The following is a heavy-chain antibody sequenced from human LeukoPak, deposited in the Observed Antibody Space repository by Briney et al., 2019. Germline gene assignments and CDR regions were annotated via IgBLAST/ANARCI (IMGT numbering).Heavy chain of an antibody. V-gene: IGHV1-46*01. CDR3: ARAPSPANNPTIDY. D-gene: IGHD4/OR15-4a*01. CDR1: GYTFSNYY. J-gene: IGHJ4*02. Sequence: ASVKVSCKASGYTFSNYYVHWVRQAPGQGLEWMGVINPSGGSTNYAQKFQGRVTMTRDTSTSTVYMELSSLRSEDTAVYYCARAPSPANNPTIDYWGQGTLVTVSS. CDR2: INPSGGST.